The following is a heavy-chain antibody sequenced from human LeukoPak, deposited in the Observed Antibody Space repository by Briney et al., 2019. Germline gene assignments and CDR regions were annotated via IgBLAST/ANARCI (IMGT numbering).Heavy chain of an antibody. CDR2: IYTTGST. Sequence: SQTLSLTCTVSGDSISSGTSCWSWIRQPAGKGLEWIGHIYTTGSTRYNSSLKSRVTMSVDTSKNQFSLKLHSVTAADTAVYYCARDRGTSSSLGYFYYCMDVWGKGTTVTVSS. CDR3: ARDRGTSSSLGYFYYCMDV. V-gene: IGHV4-61*09. J-gene: IGHJ6*03. D-gene: IGHD6-19*01. CDR1: GDSISSGTSC.